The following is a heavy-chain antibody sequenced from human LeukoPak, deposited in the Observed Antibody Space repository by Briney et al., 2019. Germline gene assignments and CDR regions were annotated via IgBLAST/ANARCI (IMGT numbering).Heavy chain of an antibody. CDR2: INHSGST. D-gene: IGHD2-2*01. V-gene: IGHV4-39*07. Sequence: SETLSLTCTVSGGSISSGSYYWSWIRQPPGKGLEWIGEINHSGSTNYNPSLKSRVTISVDTSKNQFSLKLSSVTAADTAVYYCARERTRCSGWFGPWGQGTLVTVSS. CDR1: GGSISSGSYY. CDR3: ARERTRCSGWFGP. J-gene: IGHJ5*02.